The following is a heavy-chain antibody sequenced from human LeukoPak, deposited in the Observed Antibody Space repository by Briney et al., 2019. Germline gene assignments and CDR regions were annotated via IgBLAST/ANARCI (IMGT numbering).Heavy chain of an antibody. CDR2: VNHEGDS. V-gene: IGHV4-34*01. CDR3: ARGSNYVSDYYFDV. J-gene: IGHJ6*03. Sequence: PSETLSLTCAVYGVSLRGYYWSWIRQSPERGVEWIGEVNHEGDSIYSPSLKSRLTVSVDMSKNQFSLNLRSVTAADTAVYFCARGSNYVSDYYFDVWGKGTTVIVSS. D-gene: IGHD4-11*01. CDR1: GVSLRGYY.